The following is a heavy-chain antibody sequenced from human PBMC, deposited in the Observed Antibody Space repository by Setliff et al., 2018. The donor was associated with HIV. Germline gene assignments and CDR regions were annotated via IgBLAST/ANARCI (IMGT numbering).Heavy chain of an antibody. J-gene: IGHJ5*02. Sequence: GGSLRLSCAASGFTFSSYAMSWVRQAPGRGLEWVSTISGSGGRSYYADSVKGRFTISRDNSKNTLYLQMNSLRAADTAVYYCARDRTCSGGSCYGTWGQGTMVTVSS. D-gene: IGHD2-15*01. CDR1: GFTFSSYA. V-gene: IGHV3-23*01. CDR2: ISGSGGRS. CDR3: ARDRTCSGGSCYGT.